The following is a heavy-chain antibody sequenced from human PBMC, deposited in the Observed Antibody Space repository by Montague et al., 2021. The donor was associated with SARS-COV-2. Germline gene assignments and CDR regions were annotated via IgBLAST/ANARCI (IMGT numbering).Heavy chain of an antibody. CDR2: ISYDGSNK. J-gene: IGHJ6*02. CDR3: ARDPKYYDILTGYLIARSYYYYYGMDV. CDR1: GFTFSSYG. Sequence: SLRLSCAASGFTFSSYGMHWVRQAPGKGLEWVAVISYDGSNKYYADSVKGRFTISRDNSKNTLYLQMNSLSAEDTAVYYCARDPKYYDILTGYLIARSYYYYYGMDVWGQGTTVTVSS. D-gene: IGHD3-9*01. V-gene: IGHV3-33*05.